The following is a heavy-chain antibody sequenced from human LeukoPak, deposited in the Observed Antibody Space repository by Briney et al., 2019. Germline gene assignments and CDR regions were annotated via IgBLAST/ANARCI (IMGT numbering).Heavy chain of an antibody. CDR2: INHGRST. Sequence: PSETLSLTCAVSGGSFSGYYWSWIRQPPGKGLEWIGEINHGRSTNYNPSLKSRVTMSVDTSTNQFSLKLSSVTAADTAIYYCARGQFWSGYSIWGQGTLVTVSS. D-gene: IGHD3-3*02. CDR3: ARGQFWSGYSI. J-gene: IGHJ4*02. V-gene: IGHV4-34*01. CDR1: GGSFSGYY.